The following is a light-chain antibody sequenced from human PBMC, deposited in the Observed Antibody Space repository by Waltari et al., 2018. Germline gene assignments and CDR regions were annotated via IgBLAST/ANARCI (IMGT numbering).Light chain of an antibody. CDR1: QSISSY. CDR2: AAS. V-gene: IGKV1-39*01. J-gene: IGKJ1*01. CDR3: QQGHSTPRT. Sequence: IQMTQSPSSLSASVGDTVTITCRASQSISSYLYWYQQKPEKAPQLLIYAASSLQSGVPSRFSGSGSGTDFTLTITSLQPEDFATYFCQQGHSTPRTFGQGTKVEIK.